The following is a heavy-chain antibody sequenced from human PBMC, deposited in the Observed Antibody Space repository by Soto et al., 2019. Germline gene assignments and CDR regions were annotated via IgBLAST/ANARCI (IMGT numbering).Heavy chain of an antibody. CDR2: IKSNTDGGTT. Sequence: EVQLLESGGGLVKPGGSLRLSCAASGFTFSNAWMKWVRQAPGKGLEWVGRIKSNTDGGTTDYPAPVTGRFTVSRDDSKNMLYLHMDSLKTDDTAVYYCAMCSGRGRIACFGIIDIWGQGTMVTVSS. D-gene: IGHD3-10*01. CDR3: AMCSGRGRIACFGIIDI. J-gene: IGHJ3*02. V-gene: IGHV3-15*01. CDR1: GFTFSNAW.